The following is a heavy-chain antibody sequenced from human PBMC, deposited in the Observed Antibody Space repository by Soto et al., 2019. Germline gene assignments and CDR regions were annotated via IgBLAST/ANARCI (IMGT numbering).Heavy chain of an antibody. V-gene: IGHV3-15*01. CDR1: GFTFSNAW. D-gene: IGHD1-20*01. CDR3: TTDGGQFVTGTDY. J-gene: IGHJ4*02. CDR2: IKSKTDGGTT. Sequence: GGSLRLSCAASGFTFSNAWMSWVRQAPGKGLEWVGRIKSKTDGGTTDYAAPVKGRFTISRDDSKNTLYLQMNSLKTEDTAVYYCTTDGGQFVTGTDYWGQGTLVTVSS.